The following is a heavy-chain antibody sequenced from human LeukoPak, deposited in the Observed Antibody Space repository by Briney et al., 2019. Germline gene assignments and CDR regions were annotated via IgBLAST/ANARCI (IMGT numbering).Heavy chain of an antibody. J-gene: IGHJ4*02. D-gene: IGHD2-2*01. CDR2: ISYDGSNK. CDR3: AREGYCSSTSCYQYTLKGYFDY. V-gene: IGHV3-30*04. CDR1: GFTFSSYA. Sequence: PGRSLRLSCAASGFTFSSYARHWVRQAPGKGLEWVAVISYDGSNKYYADSVKGRFTISRDNSKNTLYLQMNSLRAEDTAVYYCAREGYCSSTSCYQYTLKGYFDYWGQGTLVTVSS.